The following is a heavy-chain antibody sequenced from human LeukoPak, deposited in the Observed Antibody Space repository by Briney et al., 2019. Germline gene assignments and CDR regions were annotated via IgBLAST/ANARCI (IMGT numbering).Heavy chain of an antibody. V-gene: IGHV1-69*04. CDR2: IIPILGIA. CDR1: GGTFSSYA. J-gene: IGHJ4*02. Sequence: SVKVSCKASGGTFSSYAISWVRQAPGQGLEWMGRIIPILGIANYARKFQGRVTITADKSTSTAYMELSSLRSEDTAVYYCYYDSSGYYSVWGQGTLVTVSS. D-gene: IGHD3-22*01. CDR3: YYDSSGYYSV.